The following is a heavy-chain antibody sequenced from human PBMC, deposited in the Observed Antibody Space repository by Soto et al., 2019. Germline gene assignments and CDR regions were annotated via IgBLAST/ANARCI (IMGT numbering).Heavy chain of an antibody. V-gene: IGHV1-8*01. D-gene: IGHD3-3*01. J-gene: IGHJ6*02. Sequence: QVQLVQSGAEVKKPGASVKVSCKASGYTFTSYDINWVRQATGQGLEWMGWMNPNSGNTGYAQKFQGRVTMTRNTSISTPYMELSSLRSEDTAVYYCARIYDFWSGYHPSYGMDVWGQGTTVTVSS. CDR2: MNPNSGNT. CDR1: GYTFTSYD. CDR3: ARIYDFWSGYHPSYGMDV.